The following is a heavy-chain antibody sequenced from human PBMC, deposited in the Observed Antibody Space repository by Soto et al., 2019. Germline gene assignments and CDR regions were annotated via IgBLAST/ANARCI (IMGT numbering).Heavy chain of an antibody. D-gene: IGHD1-26*01. V-gene: IGHV3-23*01. CDR2: ISGSGGST. J-gene: IGHJ3*02. CDR1: GFTFSSYA. Sequence: GGSLRLSCAASGFTFSSYAMSWVRQAPGKGLEWVSAISGSGGSTYYADSVKGRFTISRDNSKNTLYLQMNSLRAEDTAVYYCAKDRSGLGGSSHALDIWGQGTRVTVS. CDR3: AKDRSGLGGSSHALDI.